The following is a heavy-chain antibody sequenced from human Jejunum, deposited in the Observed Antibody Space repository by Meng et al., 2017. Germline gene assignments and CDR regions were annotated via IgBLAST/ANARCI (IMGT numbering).Heavy chain of an antibody. D-gene: IGHD6-6*01. CDR1: GGSVSRAAYY. V-gene: IGHV4-61*08. J-gene: IGHJ4*02. CDR2: IYYSGGT. Sequence: VLVQESGPGLVRPAETLSRTCTGSGGSVSRAAYYWNWIRQPPGKGLEWIGYIYYSGGTTYSPSLNSRVTISIDTAKNQVSLKVSSVTAADTAVYYCAHSSSSSSFGFDYWGQGTLVTVSS. CDR3: AHSSSSSSFGFDY.